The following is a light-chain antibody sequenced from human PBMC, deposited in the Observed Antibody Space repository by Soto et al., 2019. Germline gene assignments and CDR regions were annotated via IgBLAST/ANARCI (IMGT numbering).Light chain of an antibody. Sequence: EIVLTQSPGTLSLSPGERATLSFRASQSVSSSDLAWHQQKPGQAPRLLIYGASSRATGIPDRFSGRGSGTDFTLTISRLEPEDFAVYFCQQYGSSPPVTFGGGTKVEIK. CDR2: GAS. J-gene: IGKJ4*01. CDR3: QQYGSSPPVT. CDR1: QSVSSSD. V-gene: IGKV3-20*01.